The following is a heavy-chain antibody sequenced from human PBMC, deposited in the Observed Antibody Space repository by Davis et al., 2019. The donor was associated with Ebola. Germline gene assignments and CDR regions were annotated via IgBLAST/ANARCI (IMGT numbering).Heavy chain of an antibody. CDR3: ARETVTTGTKAFDI. D-gene: IGHD1-1*01. CDR2: INPNSGGT. J-gene: IGHJ3*02. V-gene: IGHV1-2*04. Sequence: ASVKVSCKASGYTFTGYYMHWVRQAPGQGLEWMGWINPNSGGTNYAQMFQGWVTMTRDTSLGTAYMRLTRLESDDTAVYYCARETVTTGTKAFDIWGQGTMVTVSS. CDR1: GYTFTGYY.